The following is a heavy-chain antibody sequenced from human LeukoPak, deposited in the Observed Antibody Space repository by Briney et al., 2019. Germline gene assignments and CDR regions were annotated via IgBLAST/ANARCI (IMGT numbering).Heavy chain of an antibody. CDR2: IFYSGST. Sequence: SETLSLTCTVSGGSISSSSYYWAWIRQPPGKGLEWIGSIFYSGSTYYNPSLKSRVTISVDTSKNQFSLKLSSVTAADTAVYYCARDLSDYYGSGSYYNQGVYWGQGTLVTVSS. CDR1: GGSISSSSYY. V-gene: IGHV4-39*07. J-gene: IGHJ4*02. D-gene: IGHD3-10*01. CDR3: ARDLSDYYGSGSYYNQGVY.